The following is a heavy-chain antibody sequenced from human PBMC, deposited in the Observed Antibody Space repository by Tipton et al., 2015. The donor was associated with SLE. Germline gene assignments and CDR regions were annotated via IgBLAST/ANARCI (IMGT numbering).Heavy chain of an antibody. D-gene: IGHD3-10*01. CDR3: ARETYYYGSGSYFFDY. CDR2: IWYDGSNK. Sequence: LSLTCAVYGGSFSSYGMHWVRQAPGKGLEWVAVIWYDGSNKYYADSVKGRFTISRDNSKNTLYLQMNSLRAEDTAVYYCARETYYYGSGSYFFDYWGQGTLVTVSS. J-gene: IGHJ4*02. V-gene: IGHV3-33*08. CDR1: GGSFSSYG.